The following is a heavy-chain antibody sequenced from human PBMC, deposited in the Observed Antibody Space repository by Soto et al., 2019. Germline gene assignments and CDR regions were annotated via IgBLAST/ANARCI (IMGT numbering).Heavy chain of an antibody. D-gene: IGHD4-17*01. J-gene: IGHJ5*02. V-gene: IGHV1-46*03. Sequence: AASVKVSCKASGYTFTSYYMHWVRQAPGQGLEWMGIINPSGGSTSYAQKFQGRVTMTRDTSTSTVYMELSSLRSEDTAVYYCARDLIDGGDYDNWFDPWGQGTLVTVSS. CDR2: INPSGGST. CDR1: GYTFTSYY. CDR3: ARDLIDGGDYDNWFDP.